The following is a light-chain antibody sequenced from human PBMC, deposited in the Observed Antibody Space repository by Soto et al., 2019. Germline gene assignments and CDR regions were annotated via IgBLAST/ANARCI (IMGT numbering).Light chain of an antibody. Sequence: QSVLTQPASVSGSPGQSITISCTGTSSDVCGYNYVSWYQQHPGKAPKLMIYEVSNRPSGVSNRFSGSKSGNTASLTISGLQAEDEADYYCSSYTSSSTRVFGGGTKLTVL. CDR1: SSDVCGYNY. V-gene: IGLV2-14*01. CDR2: EVS. J-gene: IGLJ3*02. CDR3: SSYTSSSTRV.